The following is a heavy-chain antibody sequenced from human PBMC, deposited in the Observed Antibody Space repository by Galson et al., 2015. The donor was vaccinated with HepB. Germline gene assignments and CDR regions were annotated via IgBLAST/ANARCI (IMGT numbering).Heavy chain of an antibody. CDR2: ISSSSSYI. Sequence: SLRLSCAASGFTFSSYSMNWVRQAPGKGLEWVSSISSSSSYIYYADSVKGRFTISRDNARNSLYLQMNSLRAEDTAVYYCARDRMPFYYDSSGYAFDYWGQGTLVTVSS. CDR3: ARDRMPFYYDSSGYAFDY. J-gene: IGHJ4*02. CDR1: GFTFSSYS. V-gene: IGHV3-21*01. D-gene: IGHD3-22*01.